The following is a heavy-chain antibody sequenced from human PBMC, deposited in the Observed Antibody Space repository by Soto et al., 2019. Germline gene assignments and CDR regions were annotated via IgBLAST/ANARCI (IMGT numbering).Heavy chain of an antibody. J-gene: IGHJ4*02. V-gene: IGHV4-34*01. D-gene: IGHD2-15*01. CDR3: ARGKGCSGGSCYRKPLYYFDY. Sequence: ETLSLTCAVYGGSFSGYYWSWIRQPPGKGLEWIGEINHSGSTNYNPSLKSRVTISVDTSKNQSSLKLSSVTAADTAVYYCARGKGCSGGSCYRKPLYYFDYRGQGTLVTVSS. CDR2: INHSGST. CDR1: GGSFSGYY.